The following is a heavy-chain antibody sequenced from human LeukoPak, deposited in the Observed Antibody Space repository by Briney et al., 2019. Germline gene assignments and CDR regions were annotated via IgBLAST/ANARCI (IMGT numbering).Heavy chain of an antibody. D-gene: IGHD3-10*01. CDR2: IYYSGNT. CDR1: GGSISSGSYY. CDR3: ARRRGPGYGTFDI. J-gene: IGHJ3*02. Sequence: SETLSLTCTVSGGSISSGSYYWDWIRQPPGKGLEWIGSIYYSGNTYYNPSLKSRVSISVDTSKNQFSLKLSSVTAADTAVYYRARRRGPGYGTFDIWGQGTMVTVSS. V-gene: IGHV4-39*01.